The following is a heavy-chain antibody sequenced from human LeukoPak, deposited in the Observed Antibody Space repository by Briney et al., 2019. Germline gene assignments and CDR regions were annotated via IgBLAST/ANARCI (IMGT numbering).Heavy chain of an antibody. J-gene: IGHJ4*02. CDR3: ARGDSSCCLDY. CDR1: GFTFRSNG. Sequence: PGGSRRLSCAASGFTFRSNGMHWVRQAPGKGLEWVALISTDGSIKYYADSVKGRFTISTDNSINTLYLQMNSLKSEDTAIYYCARGDSSCCLDYWGQGTLVTVSS. CDR2: ISTDGSIK. D-gene: IGHD6-19*01. V-gene: IGHV3-30*19.